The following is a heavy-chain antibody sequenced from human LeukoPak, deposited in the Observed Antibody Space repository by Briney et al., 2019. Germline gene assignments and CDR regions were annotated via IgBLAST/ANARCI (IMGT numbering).Heavy chain of an antibody. Sequence: GASVKVSCKASGGTFSSYAISWVRQAPGQGLEWMGGIIPIFGTANYAQKFQGRVTITADESTSTAYMELSSLRSEDTAVYYCARDLFAHSLFLGGGYYYGMDVWGQGTTVTVSS. D-gene: IGHD2-15*01. CDR1: GGTFSSYA. CDR3: ARDLFAHSLFLGGGYYYGMDV. CDR2: IIPIFGTA. J-gene: IGHJ6*02. V-gene: IGHV1-69*13.